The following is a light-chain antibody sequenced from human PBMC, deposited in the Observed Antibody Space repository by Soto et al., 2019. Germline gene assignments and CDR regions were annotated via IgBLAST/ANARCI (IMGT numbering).Light chain of an antibody. CDR3: QQYGSSLLFT. CDR1: QSVSSSY. V-gene: IGKV3-20*01. J-gene: IGKJ3*01. Sequence: EIVLTQSPGTLSLSPGERATLSCRASQSVSSSYLAWYQQKPGQAPRLLIYGASARATGIPDRFSGSGSGTDFTLTTSRLEPEDFAVYYCQQYGSSLLFTFGPGTKVAIK. CDR2: GAS.